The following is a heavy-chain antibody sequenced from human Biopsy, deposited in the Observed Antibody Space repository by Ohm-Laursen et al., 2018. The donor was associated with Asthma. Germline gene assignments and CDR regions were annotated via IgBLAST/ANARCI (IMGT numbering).Heavy chain of an antibody. D-gene: IGHD3-10*01. CDR1: GYTFNSAG. V-gene: IGHV1-18*01. J-gene: IGHJ6*02. CDR3: ARAVDYSHYYGIDV. CDR2: ISVYNGNT. Sequence: ASVKASCKTSGYTFNSAGITWVRQAPGQGLEWMGWISVYNGNTKVAQKLHDRVTMITDTSTSTAYTELRSLRSEDTAVYFCARAVDYSHYYGIDVWGQGTTVTVS.